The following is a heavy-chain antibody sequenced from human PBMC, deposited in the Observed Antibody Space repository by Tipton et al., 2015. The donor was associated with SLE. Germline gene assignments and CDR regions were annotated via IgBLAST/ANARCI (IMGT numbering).Heavy chain of an antibody. CDR2: INGDSGDT. CDR3: ARDGHPGTFYDY. V-gene: IGHV1-2*02. CDR1: GYTFTAYH. D-gene: IGHD2/OR15-2a*01. J-gene: IGHJ4*02. Sequence: QLVQSGAEVKKPGASVKVSCKASGYTFTAYHIHWVRQAPGQGLEWMGWINGDSGDTRYAQKFQGRVTMTWDTSISTAFVDLSNLRSDDTAVYFCARDGHPGTFYDYWGQGTLVTVSS.